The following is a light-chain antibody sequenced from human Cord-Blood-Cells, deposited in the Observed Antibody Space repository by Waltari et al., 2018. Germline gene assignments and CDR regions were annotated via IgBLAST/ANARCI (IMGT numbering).Light chain of an antibody. V-gene: IGKV3-20*01. Sequence: IVLTQSPGTLPLSPVYSATLSCRASQSVSSSYLAWYQQKPGQAPRLLIYGASSRATGIPDRFSGSGSGTDFTLTISRLEPEDFAVYYCQQYGSSPLTFGGGTKVEIK. CDR3: QQYGSSPLT. CDR1: QSVSSSY. J-gene: IGKJ4*01. CDR2: GAS.